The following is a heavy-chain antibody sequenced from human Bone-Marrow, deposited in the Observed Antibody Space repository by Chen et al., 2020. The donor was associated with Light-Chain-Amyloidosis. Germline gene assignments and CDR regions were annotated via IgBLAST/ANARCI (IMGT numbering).Heavy chain of an antibody. Sequence: QVQLVESGGGVVQPGRSLRLSCAASGFIFSNYDIHWVRQAPGKGLEWVDLISYDGNNTYYVDSVKGRFTISRDNSKNTLYLQMSSLRPEDTAVYHCAKDRRPYDILTRYYSGFYYYYYGMDVWGQGTSVTVS. V-gene: IGHV3-30*18. D-gene: IGHD3-9*01. CDR1: GFIFSNYD. J-gene: IGHJ6*02. CDR2: ISYDGNNT. CDR3: AKDRRPYDILTRYYSGFYYYYYGMDV.